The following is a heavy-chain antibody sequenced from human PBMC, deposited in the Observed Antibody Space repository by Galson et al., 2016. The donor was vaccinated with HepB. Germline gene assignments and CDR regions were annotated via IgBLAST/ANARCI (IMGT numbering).Heavy chain of an antibody. CDR1: GGSLSGYY. D-gene: IGHD3-10*01. CDR2: SNRSGRS. J-gene: IGHJ4*02. CDR3: ARDSGTLPGTWFDY. V-gene: IGHV4-34*01. Sequence: SETLSLTCGVYGGSLSGYYWDWIRQSPGKGLEWIGESNRSGRSNYNPSLKSRVTMSVDTSKNQISLTLSSVTAADTAVCYCARDSGTLPGTWFDYWGQGILVTVSS.